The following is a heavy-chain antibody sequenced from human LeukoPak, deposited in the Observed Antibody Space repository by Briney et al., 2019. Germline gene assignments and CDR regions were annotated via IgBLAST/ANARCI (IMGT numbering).Heavy chain of an antibody. V-gene: IGHV3-49*04. CDR1: GFPFGDHA. CDR3: SRGPIQLWVHNGMDV. CDR2: IRSNAYRGTT. D-gene: IGHD5-24*01. Sequence: GGSLRLSCTSSGFPFGDHAMTWVRQAPGKGLEWVGFIRSNAYRGTTEYAAYVKGRFTISKDDSKNVVYLKRIGLKSEDTAVYYCSRGPIQLWVHNGMDVWGQGTTVTVSS. J-gene: IGHJ6*02.